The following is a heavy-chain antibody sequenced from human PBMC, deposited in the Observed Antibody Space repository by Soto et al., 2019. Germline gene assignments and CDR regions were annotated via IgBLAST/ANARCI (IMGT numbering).Heavy chain of an antibody. J-gene: IGHJ6*02. Sequence: ASVKVSCKASGYTFISYGISWVRQAPGQGLEWMGWISAYNGNTNYAQKLQGRVTMTTDTSTSTAYMELRSLRSDDTAVYYCARSITIFGVVAIEYYGIDVWGQGTTVTVSS. V-gene: IGHV1-18*01. D-gene: IGHD3-3*01. CDR2: ISAYNGNT. CDR3: ARSITIFGVVAIEYYGIDV. CDR1: GYTFISYG.